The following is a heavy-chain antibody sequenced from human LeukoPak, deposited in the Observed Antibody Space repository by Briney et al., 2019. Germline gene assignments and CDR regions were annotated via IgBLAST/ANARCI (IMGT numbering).Heavy chain of an antibody. CDR2: IYTSGST. J-gene: IGHJ6*02. V-gene: IGHV4-61*02. Sequence: SQTLSLTCTVSGGSISSGSYYWSWIRQPAGKGLEWIGRIYTSGSTNYNPSLKSRVTISVDTSKNQFSLKLSSVTAADTAVYYCAREGIAARLNYYGMDVWGQGTTVTVSS. D-gene: IGHD6-6*01. CDR3: AREGIAARLNYYGMDV. CDR1: GGSISSGSYY.